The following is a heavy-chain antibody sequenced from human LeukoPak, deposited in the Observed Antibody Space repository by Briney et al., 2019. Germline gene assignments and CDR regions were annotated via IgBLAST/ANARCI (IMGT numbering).Heavy chain of an antibody. CDR1: GYTFTSYY. J-gene: IGHJ4*02. Sequence: ASVKVSCKASGYTFTSYYMHWVRQAPGQGLEWMGIINPSGGSTSYAQKFQGRVTMTRDTSTSTVYMELSSLRSEDTAVYYCARVGDYVWGRYRQRLDYFDYWGQGTLVTVSS. CDR3: ARVGDYVWGRYRQRLDYFDY. V-gene: IGHV1-46*01. CDR2: INPSGGST. D-gene: IGHD3-16*02.